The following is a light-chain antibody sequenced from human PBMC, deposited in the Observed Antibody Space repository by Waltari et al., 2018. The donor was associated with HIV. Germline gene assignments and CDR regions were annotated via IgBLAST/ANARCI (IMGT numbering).Light chain of an antibody. CDR3: ATWDDSLVRPGVV. CDR1: TSNIGNNY. V-gene: IGLV1-51*01. J-gene: IGLJ2*01. Sequence: QSVLTQPPSVSAAPGQKVTISCSGSTSNIGNNYVFWYQQLPGTVPKLLIYDNYDRPSGIPDRFSGSKSGTSATLGITGLQTGDEADYYCATWDDSLVRPGVVFGGRTKLTVL. CDR2: DNY.